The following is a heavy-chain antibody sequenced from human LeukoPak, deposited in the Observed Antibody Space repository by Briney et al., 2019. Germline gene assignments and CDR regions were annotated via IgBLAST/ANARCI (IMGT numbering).Heavy chain of an antibody. D-gene: IGHD4-17*01. Sequence: PGGSLRLSCAASGFTFSSYAMSWFRQAPGKGLEWVSAISGSGGSTYYADSVKGRFTISRDNSKNTLYLQMNSLRAEDTAVYYCATGRPSYGDYLLQLGYWYFDLWGRGTLVTVSS. J-gene: IGHJ2*01. CDR3: ATGRPSYGDYLLQLGYWYFDL. CDR2: ISGSGGST. CDR1: GFTFSSYA. V-gene: IGHV3-23*01.